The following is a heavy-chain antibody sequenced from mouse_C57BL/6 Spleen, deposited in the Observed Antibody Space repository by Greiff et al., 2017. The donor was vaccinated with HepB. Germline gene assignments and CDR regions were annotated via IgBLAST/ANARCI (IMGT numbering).Heavy chain of an antibody. V-gene: IGHV3-6*01. D-gene: IGHD1-1*01. CDR2: ISYDGSN. CDR1: GYSITSGYY. Sequence: ESGPGLVKPSQSLSLTCSVTGYSITSGYYWNWIRQFPGNKLEWMGYISYDGSNNYNPSLKNRISITRDTSKNQFFLKLNSVTTEDTATYYCAREGVYYGSRKGYFDVWGTGTTVTVSS. CDR3: AREGVYYGSRKGYFDV. J-gene: IGHJ1*03.